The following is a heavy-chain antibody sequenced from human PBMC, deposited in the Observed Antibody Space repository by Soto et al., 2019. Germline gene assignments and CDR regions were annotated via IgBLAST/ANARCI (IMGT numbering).Heavy chain of an antibody. D-gene: IGHD5-12*01. CDR2: ISSSSSYI. CDR3: ARDPDGDGYNPFDY. Sequence: GGSLRLSCAASGFTFSSCSMNWVRQAPGKGLEWVSSISSSSSYIYYADSVKGRFTISRDNAKNSLYLQMNSLRAEDTAVYYCARDPDGDGYNPFDYRGQGTLVTVSS. V-gene: IGHV3-21*01. CDR1: GFTFSSCS. J-gene: IGHJ4*02.